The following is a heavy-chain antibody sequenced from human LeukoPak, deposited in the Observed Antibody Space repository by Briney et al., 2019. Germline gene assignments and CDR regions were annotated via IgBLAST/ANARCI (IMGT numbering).Heavy chain of an antibody. J-gene: IGHJ4*02. CDR1: GFTFSDYY. Sequence: PGGSLRLSCAASGFTFSDYYMSWIRQAPGKGLEWVANIKQDGSEKYYVGSVKGRFTISRDNAKNSLYLQMNSLRAEDTAVYYCARDPGPRVPPGSYSDYWGQGTLVTVSS. CDR3: ARDPGPRVPPGSYSDY. V-gene: IGHV3-7*01. D-gene: IGHD1-26*01. CDR2: IKQDGSEK.